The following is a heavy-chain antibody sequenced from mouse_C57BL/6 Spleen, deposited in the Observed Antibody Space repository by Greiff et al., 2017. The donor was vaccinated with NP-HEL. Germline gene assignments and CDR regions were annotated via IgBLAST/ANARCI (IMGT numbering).Heavy chain of an antibody. V-gene: IGHV1-15*01. D-gene: IGHD1-1*01. Sequence: QVHVKQSGAELVRPGASVTLSCKASGYTFTDYEMHWVKQTPVHGLEWIGAIDPETGGTAYNQKFKGKAILTADKSSSTAYMELRSLTSEDSAVYYCTRFTTVVANYFDYWGQGTTLTVSS. CDR2: IDPETGGT. CDR1: GYTFTDYE. J-gene: IGHJ2*01. CDR3: TRFTTVVANYFDY.